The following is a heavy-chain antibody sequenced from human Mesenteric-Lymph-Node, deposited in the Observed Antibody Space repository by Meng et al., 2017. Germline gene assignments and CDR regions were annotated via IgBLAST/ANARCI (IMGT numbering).Heavy chain of an antibody. CDR1: GGSISTYY. J-gene: IGHJ4*02. CDR3: ARHQNGGTYPLDY. V-gene: IGHV4-59*08. CDR2: NYYSGST. D-gene: IGHD3-16*02. Sequence: QVQVAESGPGLVKPSETLSLTCAVSGGSISTYYWSWIRQPPGKGLEWIGNNYYSGSTNYNPSLASRVTISVDSSKNQFSLKLSSVTAADTAVYYCARHQNGGTYPLDYWGQGTLVTVSS.